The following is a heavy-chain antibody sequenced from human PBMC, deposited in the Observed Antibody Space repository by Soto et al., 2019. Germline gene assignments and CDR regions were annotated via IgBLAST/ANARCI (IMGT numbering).Heavy chain of an antibody. J-gene: IGHJ5*02. V-gene: IGHV4-39*01. D-gene: IGHD6-19*01. CDR2: IYYSGSI. CDR1: GVSISSSSYY. Sequence: SETLSLTCSVSGVSISSSSYYWGWIRQPPGKGLEWIGSIYYSGSIYYNPSLKSRVTISVDTSKNQFSLKLSSVTAAETAVYYCARQSSGWYNWFDPWGQGTLVTVS. CDR3: ARQSSGWYNWFDP.